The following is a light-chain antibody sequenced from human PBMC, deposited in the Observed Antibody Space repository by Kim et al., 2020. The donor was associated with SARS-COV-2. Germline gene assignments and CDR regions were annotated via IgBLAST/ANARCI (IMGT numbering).Light chain of an antibody. CDR3: QQLNSYPLT. J-gene: IGKJ4*01. V-gene: IGKV1-9*01. Sequence: ASVEDRVTITCRASQGISSCLAWYQQKPEKAPKVLIYGASTLQSGVPSRFSGSGSGTEFTLTISSLQPEDFATYYCQQLNSYPLTFGGGTKVDIK. CDR2: GAS. CDR1: QGISSC.